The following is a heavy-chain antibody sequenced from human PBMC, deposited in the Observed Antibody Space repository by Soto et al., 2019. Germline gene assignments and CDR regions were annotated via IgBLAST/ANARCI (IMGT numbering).Heavy chain of an antibody. J-gene: IGHJ4*02. CDR2: ITTNGHT. D-gene: IGHD6-13*01. Sequence: EVHLLESGGVLVQPGESLRLSCETSGFTFTNCVMTWVRQPPGKRLGWVSVITTNGHTDYADSVKGRFTISRDNSKNTVYLQMNSLRAEDTAIYYCAKGLLNGRWYAADWGQGTLVTVSS. V-gene: IGHV3-23*01. CDR3: AKGLLNGRWYAAD. CDR1: GFTFTNCV.